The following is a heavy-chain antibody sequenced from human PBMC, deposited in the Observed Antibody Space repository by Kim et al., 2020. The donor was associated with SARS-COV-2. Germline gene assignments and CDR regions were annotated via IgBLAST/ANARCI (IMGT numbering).Heavy chain of an antibody. D-gene: IGHD3-9*01. CDR3: ASLTYDILTGDYRGRLGRYGMDV. CDR1: GGAFSNHY. V-gene: IGHV4-34*01. Sequence: SETLSLTCSVYGGAFSNHYWSWIRQPPGKGLEWIGEITDSGSTTYNPSLRSRVTISIDTSKNQFSLSLKSVTAADTAVYYCASLTYDILTGDYRGRLGRYGMDVWARGTTVTVSS. CDR2: ITDSGST. J-gene: IGHJ6*02.